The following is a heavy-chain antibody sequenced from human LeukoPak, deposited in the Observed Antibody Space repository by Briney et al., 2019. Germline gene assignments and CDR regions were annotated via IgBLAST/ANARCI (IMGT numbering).Heavy chain of an antibody. D-gene: IGHD4-23*01. V-gene: IGHV1-8*02. Sequence: ASVKVSCKASGGTFSSYAISWVRQAPGQGLEWMGWMSPNSDNTGYAQKFQGRVTFTRDTSISTAYMELRSLTSEDTAVYYCARDYGGSSGWFDPWGQGTLVTVSS. J-gene: IGHJ5*02. CDR3: ARDYGGSSGWFDP. CDR2: MSPNSDNT. CDR1: GGTFSSYA.